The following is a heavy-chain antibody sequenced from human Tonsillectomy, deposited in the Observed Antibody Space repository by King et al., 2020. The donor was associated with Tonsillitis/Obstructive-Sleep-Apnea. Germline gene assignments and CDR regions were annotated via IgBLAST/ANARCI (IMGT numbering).Heavy chain of an antibody. CDR2: IKSKTDGGTT. Sequence: DVQLVESGGGLVKPGGSLRLSCAASGFTFRNAWMSWVRQAPGKGLEWVARIKSKTDGGTTDYAAPLKGRFTISRDDSKNTLYLQVSSLKTEDTAVYYCTTLWFREFLCDYWGQGALVTVSS. J-gene: IGHJ4*02. V-gene: IGHV3-15*01. CDR1: GFTFRNAW. CDR3: TTLWFREFLCDY. D-gene: IGHD3-10*01.